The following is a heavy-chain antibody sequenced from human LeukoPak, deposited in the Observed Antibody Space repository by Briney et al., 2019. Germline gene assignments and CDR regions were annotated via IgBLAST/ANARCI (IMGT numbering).Heavy chain of an antibody. J-gene: IGHJ4*02. V-gene: IGHV1-18*01. CDR2: ISAYNGNT. CDR1: GYTFTSYG. D-gene: IGHD3-10*01. CDR3: AKSYYGSGSLVGFDY. Sequence: ASVKVSCKASGYTFTSYGISWVRQAPGQGLEWMGWISAYNGNTNYAQKLQGRVTMTTDTSTSTAYMELRRLRSDDTAVYYCAKSYYGSGSLVGFDYWGQGTLVTVSS.